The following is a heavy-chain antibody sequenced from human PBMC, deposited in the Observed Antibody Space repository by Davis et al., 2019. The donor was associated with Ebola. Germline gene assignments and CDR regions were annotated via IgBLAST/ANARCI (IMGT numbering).Heavy chain of an antibody. J-gene: IGHJ3*02. D-gene: IGHD4-17*01. CDR3: TRQAVTISAFDI. CDR1: GFTFSSYW. Sequence: GGSLRLSCAASGFTFSSYWMHWVRQASGKGLEWVGRIRSKANSYATAYAASVKGRFTISRDDSKNTAYLQMNSLKTEDTAVYYCTRQAVTISAFDIWGQGTMVTVSS. V-gene: IGHV3-73*01. CDR2: IRSKANSYAT.